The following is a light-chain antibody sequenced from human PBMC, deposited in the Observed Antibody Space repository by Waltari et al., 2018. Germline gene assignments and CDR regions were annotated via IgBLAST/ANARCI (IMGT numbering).Light chain of an antibody. Sequence: DIQMTQSPPSLSESVEDRVPITCRAPQTISTYLNWYQQKPGKAPKLLISAPSTLQTGVPSRFSGSGSGTDFTLTITNLQPEDSATYYCQQSYQSPTFGQGTKVEIK. CDR2: APS. CDR1: QTISTY. J-gene: IGKJ1*01. CDR3: QQSYQSPT. V-gene: IGKV1-39*01.